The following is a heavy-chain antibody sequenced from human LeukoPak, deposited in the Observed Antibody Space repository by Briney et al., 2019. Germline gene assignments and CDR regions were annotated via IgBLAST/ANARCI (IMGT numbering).Heavy chain of an antibody. CDR2: IGTGGDR. V-gene: IGHV3-13*01. J-gene: IGHJ4*02. D-gene: IGHD4-17*01. CDR1: GFAFSTFD. CDR3: ARGKDGDHFDF. Sequence: GGSLRLSCAASGFAFSTFDMHWVRQVTGKGLEWVSFIGTGGDRYYAGSVKGRFTISRENAKNSLYLQMNSLRAGDTAVCYCARGKDGDHFDFWGQGTLVTVSS.